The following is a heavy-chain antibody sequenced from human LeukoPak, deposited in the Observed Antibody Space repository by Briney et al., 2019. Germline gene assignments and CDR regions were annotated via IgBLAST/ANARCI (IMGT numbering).Heavy chain of an antibody. Sequence: GGSLRLSCAASGFTFSSYGMHWVRRAPGKGLEWVAVIWYDGSNKYYADSVKGRFTISRDNSKNTLYLQMNSLRAEDTAVYYCARGFGPVVPAAIPLDYWGQGTLVTVSS. CDR2: IWYDGSNK. CDR3: ARGFGPVVPAAIPLDY. J-gene: IGHJ4*02. V-gene: IGHV3-33*01. CDR1: GFTFSSYG. D-gene: IGHD2-2*02.